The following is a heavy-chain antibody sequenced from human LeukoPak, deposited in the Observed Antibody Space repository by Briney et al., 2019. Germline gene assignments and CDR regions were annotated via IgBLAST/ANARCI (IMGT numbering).Heavy chain of an antibody. V-gene: IGHV1-69*05. D-gene: IGHD1-20*01. CDR3: ARDYEGYNWNQNWFDP. J-gene: IGHJ5*02. CDR2: IIPIFGTA. CDR1: GGTLSSYA. Sequence: SVKVSCKASGGTLSSYAISWVRQAPGQGLEWMGGIIPIFGTANYAQKFQGRVTITTDESTSTAYMELSSLRSEDTAVYYCARDYEGYNWNQNWFDPWGQGTLVTVSS.